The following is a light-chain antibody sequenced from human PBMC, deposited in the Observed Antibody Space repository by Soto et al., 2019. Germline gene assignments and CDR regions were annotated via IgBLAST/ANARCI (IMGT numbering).Light chain of an antibody. V-gene: IGKV1-5*03. CDR3: QQYHSLYT. Sequence: DIQMTQFPSTLSASVGDRVTITCRASQSISSWLAWYQQIPGKAPKILIYKASSLESEVPSRFSGSGSGTEFTLTISSLQPDDFATYYCQQYHSLYTFGQGTKVDI. CDR2: KAS. J-gene: IGKJ2*01. CDR1: QSISSW.